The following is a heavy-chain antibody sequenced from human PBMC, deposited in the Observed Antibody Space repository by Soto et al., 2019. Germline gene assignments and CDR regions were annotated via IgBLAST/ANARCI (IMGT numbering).Heavy chain of an antibody. CDR2: IYYSGST. CDR1: GGSISSYY. V-gene: IGHV4-59*08. Sequence: SETLCLTCTVSGGSISSYYWSWIRQPPGKGLEWIGYIYYSGSTNYNPSLKSRVTISVDTSKNQFSLKLSSVTAADTAVYYCARIRDYYYYYMDVWGKGTTVTVSS. J-gene: IGHJ6*03. CDR3: ARIRDYYYYYMDV.